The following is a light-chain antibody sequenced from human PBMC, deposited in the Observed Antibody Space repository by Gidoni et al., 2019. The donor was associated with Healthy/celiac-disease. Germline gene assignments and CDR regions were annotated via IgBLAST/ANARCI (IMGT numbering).Light chain of an antibody. J-gene: IGKJ4*01. V-gene: IGKV3-20*01. Sequence: DIVLTPSPGTPSLSPGERATLSCRASQSVSSSYLAWYQQTPGQAPRLLIYGASSRAPGIPDRFSGSGSGTDFTLTISRLEPEDFAVYYCQQYGSSPLTFGGGTKVEIK. CDR3: QQYGSSPLT. CDR1: QSVSSSY. CDR2: GAS.